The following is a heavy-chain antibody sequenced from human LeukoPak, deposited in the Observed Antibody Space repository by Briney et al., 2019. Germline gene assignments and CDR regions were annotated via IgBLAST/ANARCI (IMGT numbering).Heavy chain of an antibody. Sequence: GGSLRLSCAVSGFTFSHAWMSWVRQAPGKGLEWVGRIKSKIDGGTTDYGAPVKGRFTISRDDSKNTLYLQMNSLRAEDAAVYYCARAPVTSCSGVLCYPFDYWGQGTLVTVSS. V-gene: IGHV3-15*01. J-gene: IGHJ4*02. CDR1: GFTFSHAW. CDR3: ARAPVTSCSGVLCYPFDY. D-gene: IGHD2-15*01. CDR2: IKSKIDGGTT.